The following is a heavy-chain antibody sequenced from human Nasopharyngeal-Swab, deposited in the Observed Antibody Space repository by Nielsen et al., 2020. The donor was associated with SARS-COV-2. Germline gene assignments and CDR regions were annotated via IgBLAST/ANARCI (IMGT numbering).Heavy chain of an antibody. J-gene: IGHJ4*02. V-gene: IGHV3-30*18. D-gene: IGHD3-16*01. CDR3: AEEDDGHSQIDY. Sequence: GESLKISCAASGFTFSRNSIHWVRQAPGKGPEWVAVISADGSGKYYADSVKGRFTISRDNSNNTLYLQMNSLTVEDAALYYCAEEDDGHSQIDYWGQGTLVTVSS. CDR1: GFTFSRNS. CDR2: ISADGSGK.